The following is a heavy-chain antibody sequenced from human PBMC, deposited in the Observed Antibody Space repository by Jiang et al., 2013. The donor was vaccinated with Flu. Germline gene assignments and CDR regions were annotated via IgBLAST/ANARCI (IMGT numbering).Heavy chain of an antibody. Sequence: IDPSDSYTNYSPSFQGHVTISADKSISTAYLQWSSLKASDTAMYYCARHGGDGMDVWGKGTTVTVSS. J-gene: IGHJ6*04. V-gene: IGHV5-10-1*01. CDR2: IDPSDSYT. CDR3: ARHGGDGMDV. D-gene: IGHD3-16*01.